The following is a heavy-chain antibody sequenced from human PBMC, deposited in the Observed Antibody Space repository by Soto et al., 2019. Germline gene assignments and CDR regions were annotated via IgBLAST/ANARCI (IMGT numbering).Heavy chain of an antibody. CDR2: ISGGGDST. CDR1: GLTFSTYA. J-gene: IGHJ5*02. D-gene: IGHD2-21*02. CDR3: ARGFRGGDADWFDP. Sequence: GGSLRLSCATSGLTFSTYAMSWVRQAPGKGLEWVSAISGGGDSTYYADSVKGRFTISRDNSENTLSLQMNSLRPEDTAVYYCARGFRGGDADWFDPWGQGTLVTVSS. V-gene: IGHV3-23*01.